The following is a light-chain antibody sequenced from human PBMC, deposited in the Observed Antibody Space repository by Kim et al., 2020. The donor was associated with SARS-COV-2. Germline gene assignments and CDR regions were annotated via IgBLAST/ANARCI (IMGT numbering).Light chain of an antibody. CDR2: LGS. CDR1: QSLLHSNGYNY. CDR3: MQALQTTYT. V-gene: IGKV2-28*01. Sequence: DIVMTQSPLSLLVTPGEPASISCRSSQSLLHSNGYNYLDWYLQKPGQSPHLLIYLGSNRASGVPDRFSGSGSGTDFTLKISRVEAEDVSVYYCMQALQTTYTFGQGTKMEIK. J-gene: IGKJ2*01.